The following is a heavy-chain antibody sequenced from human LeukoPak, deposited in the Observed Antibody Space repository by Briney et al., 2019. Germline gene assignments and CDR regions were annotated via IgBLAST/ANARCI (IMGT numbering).Heavy chain of an antibody. Sequence: GGSLRLSCAASGFTFSSYGMHWVRQAPGKGLEWVAVIWYDGSNKYYADSVKGRFTISRDNSKNTLYLQMNSLRAEDTAVYYCARVHDYVWGSYPWSLDYWGQGTLVTVSS. V-gene: IGHV3-33*01. D-gene: IGHD3-16*01. CDR3: ARVHDYVWGSYPWSLDY. CDR1: GFTFSSYG. CDR2: IWYDGSNK. J-gene: IGHJ4*02.